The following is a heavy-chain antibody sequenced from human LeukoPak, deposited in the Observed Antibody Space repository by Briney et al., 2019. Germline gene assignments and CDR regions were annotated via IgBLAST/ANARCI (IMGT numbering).Heavy chain of an antibody. Sequence: PSETLSLTCTVSGGSITNFYGGWIRQSPGKGLELIGYIYYSGTTNYSPSLKSRVSIPVDTSKKQFSLKLSSVTAADTAVYYCARSPGGGFDIWGQGTMVTVSS. V-gene: IGHV4-59*01. CDR3: ARSPGGGFDI. CDR1: GGSITNFY. J-gene: IGHJ3*02. D-gene: IGHD2-15*01. CDR2: IYYSGTT.